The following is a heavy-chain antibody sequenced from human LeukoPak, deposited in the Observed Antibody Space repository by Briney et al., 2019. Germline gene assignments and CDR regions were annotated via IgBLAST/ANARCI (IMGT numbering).Heavy chain of an antibody. CDR1: GFTFSSHA. D-gene: IGHD4-17*01. Sequence: GRSMRLSCAASGFTFSSHAMSRVRHAPGEGLEWDSAISGSGGSTYYADSVKGRFTISRDNSKNTLYLQMNSLRAEDTAVYYCAKETLAVTSYFDYWGQGTLVTVSS. CDR3: AKETLAVTSYFDY. CDR2: ISGSGGST. V-gene: IGHV3-23*01. J-gene: IGHJ4*02.